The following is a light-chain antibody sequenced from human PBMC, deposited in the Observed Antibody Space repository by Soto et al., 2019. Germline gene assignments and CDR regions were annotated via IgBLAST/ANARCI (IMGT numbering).Light chain of an antibody. CDR3: QQFDGSLYT. J-gene: IGKJ2*01. V-gene: IGKV3-20*01. Sequence: LTQSPGTLSLSPGERATLSCRASQSVSSRYFAWYQQKAGLAPRLLIHGTSSRATGIPDRFSGSGSGRYFALTISRLETDDFAVYYCQQFDGSLYTFGQGTKLEI. CDR2: GTS. CDR1: QSVSSRY.